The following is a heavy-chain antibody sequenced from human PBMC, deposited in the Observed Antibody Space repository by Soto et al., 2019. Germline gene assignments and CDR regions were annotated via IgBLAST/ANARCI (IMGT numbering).Heavy chain of an antibody. D-gene: IGHD3-16*01. V-gene: IGHV3-73*01. J-gene: IGHJ5*02. Sequence: PGGSLRLSCAASGFTFSGSAIHWVRQASGKGLEWVGRIRSKANSYATAYAASVKGRFTISRDDSKNTAYLQMNSLKTEDTAVYYCTRHITYNWFDPWGQGTLVTVSS. CDR3: TRHITYNWFDP. CDR1: GFTFSGSA. CDR2: IRSKANSYAT.